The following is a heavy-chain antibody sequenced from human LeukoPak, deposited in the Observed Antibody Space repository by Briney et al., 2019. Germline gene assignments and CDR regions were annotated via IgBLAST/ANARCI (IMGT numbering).Heavy chain of an antibody. CDR1: GGXISSSSYY. V-gene: IGHV4-39*01. Sequence: SETLSLTCTVSGGXISSSSYYWGWIRQPPGKGLEWIGSIYYSGSTYYNSSLKSRVTISVDTSKNQFSLKLSSVTAADTAVYYCARLLNYDSSGNYSWYFDLWGRGTLVTVSS. CDR3: ARLLNYDSSGNYSWYFDL. CDR2: IYYSGST. D-gene: IGHD3-22*01. J-gene: IGHJ2*01.